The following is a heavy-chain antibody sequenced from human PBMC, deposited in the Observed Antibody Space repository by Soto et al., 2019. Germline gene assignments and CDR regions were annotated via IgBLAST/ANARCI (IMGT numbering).Heavy chain of an antibody. CDR3: ARDITMIVVVISSYFDY. CDR2: ISYDGSNK. J-gene: IGHJ4*02. CDR1: GFTFSSYA. Sequence: GGSLRLSCAASGFTFSSYAMHWVRQAPGKGLEWVAVISYDGSNKYYADSVKGRFTISRDNSKNTLYLQMNSLRAEDTAVYYCARDITMIVVVISSYFDYWGQGTLVTVSS. V-gene: IGHV3-30-3*01. D-gene: IGHD3-22*01.